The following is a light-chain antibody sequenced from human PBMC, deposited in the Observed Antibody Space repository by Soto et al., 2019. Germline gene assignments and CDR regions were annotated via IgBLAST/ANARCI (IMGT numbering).Light chain of an antibody. CDR3: SSYTTNRGYV. J-gene: IGLJ1*01. V-gene: IGLV2-14*01. Sequence: QSALTQPASVSGSPGQSITISCAGTSSDVGAYNYVSWYQQYPGRAPKLIIYDVTERPSGVSSRFSGSKSGNTASLTISGLQAEDEADYYCSSYTTNRGYVFGTGTKVTVL. CDR1: SSDVGAYNY. CDR2: DVT.